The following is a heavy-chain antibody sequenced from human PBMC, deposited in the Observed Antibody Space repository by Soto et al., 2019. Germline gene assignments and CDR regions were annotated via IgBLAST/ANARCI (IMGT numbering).Heavy chain of an antibody. Sequence: GASVKASCTASGYTFTSYDINCVRQATGQGLEWMGWMNPNSGNTGYAQKFQGRVTMTRNTSISTAYMELSSLRSEDTAVYYCARGVGYDFWSGYYPYAEYYYYYMDVWGKGTTVTVSS. CDR2: MNPNSGNT. CDR3: ARGVGYDFWSGYYPYAEYYYYYMDV. CDR1: GYTFTSYD. J-gene: IGHJ6*03. V-gene: IGHV1-8*01. D-gene: IGHD3-3*01.